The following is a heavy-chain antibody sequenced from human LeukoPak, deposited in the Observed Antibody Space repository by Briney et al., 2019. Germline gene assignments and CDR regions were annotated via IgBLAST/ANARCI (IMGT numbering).Heavy chain of an antibody. CDR2: IYHSGST. CDR3: ARHERDTAMVRY. Sequence: SETLSLTCTVSGYSISSGYYWGWIRQPPGKGLEWIGSIYHSGSTYYNPSLKSRVTISVDTSKNQFSLKLGSVTAADTAVYYCARHERDTAMVRYWGQGTLVTVSS. CDR1: GYSISSGYY. J-gene: IGHJ4*02. D-gene: IGHD5-18*01. V-gene: IGHV4-38-2*02.